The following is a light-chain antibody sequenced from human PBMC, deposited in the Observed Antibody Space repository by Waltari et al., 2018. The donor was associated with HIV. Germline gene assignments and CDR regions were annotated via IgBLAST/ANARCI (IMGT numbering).Light chain of an antibody. CDR2: EVT. CDR1: KSAIGGYNY. J-gene: IGLJ3*02. CDR3: GSYAGSNNLL. V-gene: IGLV2-8*01. Sequence: QSALTQPPSASGSPGQSVTITCTGTKSAIGGYNYVSWYQQHPGRAPKLMIYEVTKRPSGVPDRFSGSKSGNTASLIVSGLQAEDEAYYYCGSYAGSNNLLFGGGTKLTVL.